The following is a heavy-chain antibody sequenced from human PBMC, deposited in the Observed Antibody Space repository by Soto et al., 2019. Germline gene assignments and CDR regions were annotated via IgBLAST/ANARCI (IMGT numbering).Heavy chain of an antibody. V-gene: IGHV1-69*13. J-gene: IGHJ3*02. CDR1: GGTFSSYA. CDR2: IIPIFGTA. CDR3: ARVKMSVSSGYLTDAFDI. Sequence: SVKVSCKASGGTFSSYAISWLLQAPGQGLEWMGGIIPIFGTANYAQKFQGRVTITADESTSTAYMELSSLRSEDTAVYYCARVKMSVSSGYLTDAFDIWGQGTMVTVSS. D-gene: IGHD3-22*01.